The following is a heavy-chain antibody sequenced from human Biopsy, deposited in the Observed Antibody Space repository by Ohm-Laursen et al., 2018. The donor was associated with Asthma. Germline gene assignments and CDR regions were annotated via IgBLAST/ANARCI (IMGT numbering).Heavy chain of an antibody. J-gene: IGHJ4*02. CDR3: ARKAGSCISRTCYSLDF. CDR1: GGTFNTYV. D-gene: IGHD2-2*01. Sequence: SVKVSCNSLGGTFNTYVIGWVRQAPRQGLEWMGGINSVFGTTTYPQKFQDRVTITADDSTSTVCMELSSPRSEDTAVYYCARKAGSCISRTCYSLDFWGQGTLVTVSS. V-gene: IGHV1-69*01. CDR2: INSVFGTT.